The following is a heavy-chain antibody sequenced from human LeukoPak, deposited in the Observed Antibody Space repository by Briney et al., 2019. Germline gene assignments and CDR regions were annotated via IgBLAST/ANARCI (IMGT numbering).Heavy chain of an antibody. CDR3: AKEGVVQGSFDI. Sequence: GRSLRLSCAASGFTFDDYAMPWVRQAPGKGLEWVSGISWNSGSIGYADSVKGRFTISRDNAKNSLYLQMNSLRAEDTALYYCAKEGVVQGSFDIWGQGTMVTVSS. D-gene: IGHD2-15*01. J-gene: IGHJ3*02. CDR2: ISWNSGSI. CDR1: GFTFDDYA. V-gene: IGHV3-9*01.